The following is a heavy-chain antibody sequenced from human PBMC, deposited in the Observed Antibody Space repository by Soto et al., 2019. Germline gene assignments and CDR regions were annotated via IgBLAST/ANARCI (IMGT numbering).Heavy chain of an antibody. Sequence: PSETLSLTCAVSGGSISSSSYYWGWIRQPPGKGLEWIGSIYYSGSTYYNPSLKSRVTISVDTSKNQFSLKLSSVTAADTAVYYCARHVYCSSTSRYNEKGLSYYYYMDVWGKGTTVTVSS. CDR2: IYYSGST. CDR3: ARHVYCSSTSRYNEKGLSYYYYMDV. J-gene: IGHJ6*03. CDR1: GGSISSSSYY. D-gene: IGHD2-2*02. V-gene: IGHV4-39*01.